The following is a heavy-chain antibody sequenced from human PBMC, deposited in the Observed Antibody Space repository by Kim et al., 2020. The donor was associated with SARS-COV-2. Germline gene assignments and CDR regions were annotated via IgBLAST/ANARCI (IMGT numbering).Heavy chain of an antibody. Sequence: GGSLRLSCTVSGFTFRNYAMNWVRQAPGKGLEWVAVIWHDGSNKYYADSVKGRFIISRDNSMNTLFLEMNDMRADDTAVYYCAKEGVDQVERHPIDYWGQGVLVTVSS. D-gene: IGHD1-1*01. V-gene: IGHV3-33*06. CDR3: AKEGVDQVERHPIDY. CDR1: GFTFRNYA. CDR2: IWHDGSNK. J-gene: IGHJ4*02.